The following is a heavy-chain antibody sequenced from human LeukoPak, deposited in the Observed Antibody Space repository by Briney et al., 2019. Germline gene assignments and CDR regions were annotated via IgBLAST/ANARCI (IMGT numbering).Heavy chain of an antibody. CDR1: GGSFSGYY. V-gene: IGHV4-34*01. Sequence: SETLSLTCAVYGGSFSGYYWSWIRQPPGKGLEWIGEINHSGSTNYNPSLKSRVTISVDTSKNQSSLKLSSVTAADTAVYYCARRSRDGYNYYWFDPWGQGTLVTVSS. CDR3: ARRSRDGYNYYWFDP. CDR2: INHSGST. D-gene: IGHD5-24*01. J-gene: IGHJ5*02.